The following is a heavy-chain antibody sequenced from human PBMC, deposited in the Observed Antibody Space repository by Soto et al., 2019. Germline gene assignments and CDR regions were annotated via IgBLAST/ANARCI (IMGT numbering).Heavy chain of an antibody. CDR3: ARAGGSGRLQPWEEYYYGMDV. J-gene: IGHJ6*02. D-gene: IGHD3-10*01. CDR1: GYTFTGYY. Sequence: ASVKVSCKASGYTFTGYYMHWVRQAPGQGLEWMGWINPNSGGTNYAQKFQGWVTMTRDTSISTAYMGLSRLRSDDTAVYYCARAGGSGRLQPWEEYYYGMDVWGQGTTVTVSS. CDR2: INPNSGGT. V-gene: IGHV1-2*04.